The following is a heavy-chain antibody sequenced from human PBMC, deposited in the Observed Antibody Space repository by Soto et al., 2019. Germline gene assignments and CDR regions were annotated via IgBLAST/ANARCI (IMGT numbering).Heavy chain of an antibody. CDR2: IYYSGTS. V-gene: IGHV4-39*01. CDR1: GGSISDDTYY. Sequence: QLQLQESGPGLVKPSETLSLTCTVSGGSISDDTYYWGWIRQPPGKGLEWIGSIYYSGTSSYNPSLKSRVTMSVDTCKKQLSLRLSSVTAADTAVYYCARLHCDSPNCVPLDPWGQGTLVIVSS. CDR3: ARLHCDSPNCVPLDP. D-gene: IGHD2-2*01. J-gene: IGHJ5*02.